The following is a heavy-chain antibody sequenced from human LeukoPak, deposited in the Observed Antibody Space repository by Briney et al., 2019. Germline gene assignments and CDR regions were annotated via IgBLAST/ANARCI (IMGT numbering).Heavy chain of an antibody. CDR1: GFAFSTYT. Sequence: GGSLRLSCAASGFAFSTYTMYWVRQAPGKGLECISYITSSDNSYYADSVKGRFTISRDNARNTLYLQMNSLRDEDTAFYYCAREYDANSGFYWGQGALVTVSS. D-gene: IGHD4-23*01. J-gene: IGHJ4*02. V-gene: IGHV3-48*02. CDR2: ITSSDNS. CDR3: AREYDANSGFY.